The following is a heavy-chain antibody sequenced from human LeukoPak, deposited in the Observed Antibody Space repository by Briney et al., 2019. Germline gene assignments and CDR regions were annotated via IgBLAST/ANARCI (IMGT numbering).Heavy chain of an antibody. V-gene: IGHV3-48*03. J-gene: IGHJ6*03. D-gene: IGHD3-3*01. CDR1: GFTFSSYE. Sequence: AGGSLRLSCAASGFTFSSYEMNWVRQAPGKGLEWVSYISSSGSTIYYADSVKRRLTISRDNAKNSLYLQMNSLRAEDTAVYYCARAQTIFGVVAASYYYYMDVWGKGTTVTVSS. CDR3: ARAQTIFGVVAASYYYYMDV. CDR2: ISSSGSTI.